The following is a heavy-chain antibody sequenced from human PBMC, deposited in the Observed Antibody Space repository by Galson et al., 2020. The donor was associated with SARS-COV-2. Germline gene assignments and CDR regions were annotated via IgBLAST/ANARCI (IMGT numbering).Heavy chain of an antibody. V-gene: IGHV6-1*01. J-gene: IGHJ5*02. CDR3: ARASGVIWFDP. D-gene: IGHD2-21*01. CDR1: GDSFSSNSVT. CDR2: TYYRSKWYN. Sequence: SQTLSLTCAISGDSFSSNSVTWNWIRQSPSRGLEWLGRTYYRSKWYNDYALSVKGRITINPDTSKNQISLHLNSVTPEDTAVYYCARASGVIWFDPWGQGTLVTVSS.